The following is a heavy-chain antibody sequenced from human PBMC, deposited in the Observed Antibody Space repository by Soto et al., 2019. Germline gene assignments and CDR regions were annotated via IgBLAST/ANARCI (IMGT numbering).Heavy chain of an antibody. J-gene: IGHJ5*02. D-gene: IGHD6-13*01. CDR1: GGSISSYY. CDR2: IYYSGST. Sequence: PSETLSLTCTVSGGSISSYYWSWIRQPPGKGLEWIGYIYYSGSTNYNPSLKSRVTISVDTSKNQFSLKLSSVTAADTAVYYCARDHYGSSWTQGVGWFDPWGQGTLVTVSS. V-gene: IGHV4-59*01. CDR3: ARDHYGSSWTQGVGWFDP.